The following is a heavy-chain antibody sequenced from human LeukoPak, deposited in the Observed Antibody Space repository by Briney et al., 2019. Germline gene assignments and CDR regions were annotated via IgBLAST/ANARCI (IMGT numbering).Heavy chain of an antibody. V-gene: IGHV3-23*01. D-gene: IGHD3-22*01. CDR3: ARDLYDSGGYSSPIDY. Sequence: GGSLRLSCAASGFTFSSYGMSWVRQAPGKGLEWVSAIGGSGSTTYYADSVRGRFTISRDNSKNTLYLQMNSLRVEDTAVYYCARDLYDSGGYSSPIDYWGQGTLVTVSS. J-gene: IGHJ4*02. CDR1: GFTFSSYG. CDR2: IGGSGSTT.